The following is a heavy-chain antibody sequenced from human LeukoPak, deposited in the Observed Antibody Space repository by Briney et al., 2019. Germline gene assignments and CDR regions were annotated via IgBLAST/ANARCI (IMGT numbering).Heavy chain of an antibody. J-gene: IGHJ4*02. CDR2: IGGSGDFT. CDR1: GFTFSTYA. CDR3: TKRRPESSGRGFYDY. Sequence: GGSLRLSCAASGFTFSTYAMSWVREAPGKGLEWVSVIGGSGDFTNYADSVKGRFTISRDNSENTLFLQMNSLRADDTAVYFCTKRRPESSGRGFYDYWGQGALVTVSS. D-gene: IGHD6-19*01. V-gene: IGHV3-23*01.